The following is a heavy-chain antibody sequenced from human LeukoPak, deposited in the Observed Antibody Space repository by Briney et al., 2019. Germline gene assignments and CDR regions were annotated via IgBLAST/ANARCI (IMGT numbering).Heavy chain of an antibody. J-gene: IGHJ3*02. D-gene: IGHD1-26*01. CDR1: GGSFSGYY. V-gene: IGHV4-34*01. Sequence: SETLSLTCAVYGGSFSGYYWSWIRQPPGKGLEWIGEINHSGSTNYNPSLKSRVTISVDTSKNQFSLKLSSVTAADTAVYYCARPGVGATLASEAFDIWGQGTMVTVSS. CDR3: ARPGVGATLASEAFDI. CDR2: INHSGST.